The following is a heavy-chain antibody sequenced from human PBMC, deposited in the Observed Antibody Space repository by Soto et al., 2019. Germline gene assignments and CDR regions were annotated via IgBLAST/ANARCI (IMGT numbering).Heavy chain of an antibody. Sequence: QVQLQESGPGLVKPSGTLSLTCHVSGSSMSDYYRSWIRQSPGKGLEWFGYIYHTGTTNYNPSLKSRVTMSIDTSSNQFSLRVRSVTAADTAVYFCTRVPLEYTYGPDFWGQGTLVTVSS. D-gene: IGHD5-18*01. V-gene: IGHV4-59*01. CDR2: IYHTGTT. J-gene: IGHJ4*02. CDR3: TRVPLEYTYGPDF. CDR1: GSSMSDYY.